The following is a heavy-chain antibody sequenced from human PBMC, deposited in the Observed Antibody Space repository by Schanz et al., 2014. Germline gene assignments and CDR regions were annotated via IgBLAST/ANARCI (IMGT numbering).Heavy chain of an antibody. CDR3: TRGGYSYALSAFDI. D-gene: IGHD5-18*01. V-gene: IGHV1-18*01. Sequence: QVQLVQSGAEVKKPGSSAKVSCKASGGTFSTYTISWVRQAPGQGLEWMGWITAYNDDTNYALKLQGRVTMTTDTSTGTAYMELRSLRSDDTALYYCTRGGYSYALSAFDIWGQGTMVTVSS. CDR2: ITAYNDDT. J-gene: IGHJ3*02. CDR1: GGTFSTYT.